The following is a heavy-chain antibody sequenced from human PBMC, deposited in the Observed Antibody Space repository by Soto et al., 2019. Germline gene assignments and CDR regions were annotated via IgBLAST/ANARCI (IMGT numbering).Heavy chain of an antibody. CDR3: ARASTTVTTLDY. J-gene: IGHJ4*02. Sequence: SETLSLTCTVSGGYISSYSWSWIRQPPGKGLEWIGYIYHSGSTYYNPSLKSRVTISVDRSKNQFSLKLSSVTAADTAAYYCARASTTVTTLDYWGQGTLVTLSS. CDR2: IYHSGST. V-gene: IGHV4-30-2*01. CDR1: GGYISSYS. D-gene: IGHD4-17*01.